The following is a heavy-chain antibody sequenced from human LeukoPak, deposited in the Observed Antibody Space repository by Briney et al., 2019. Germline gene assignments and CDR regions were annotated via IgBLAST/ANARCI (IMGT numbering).Heavy chain of an antibody. CDR3: ARGCPLLDWFGNYYYYYMDV. V-gene: IGHV1-2*02. J-gene: IGHJ6*03. Sequence: ASVKVSCKASGYIFTAYYMYWVRQAPGQGLEWMGWINPNTGGTNYAQKFQGRVTMTRDTSISTASMELSRLRSDDAAMYYCARGCPLLDWFGNYYYYYMDVWGKGTTVTVSS. D-gene: IGHD3-10*01. CDR2: INPNTGGT. CDR1: GYIFTAYY.